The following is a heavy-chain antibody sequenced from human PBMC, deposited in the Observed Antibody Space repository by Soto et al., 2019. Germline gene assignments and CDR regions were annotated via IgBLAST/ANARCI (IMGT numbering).Heavy chain of an antibody. V-gene: IGHV3-23*01. CDR3: AKDLKTSVVRAYDY. J-gene: IGHJ4*02. Sequence: EVQLLESGGGLVQPGGSLRLSCAASGFTFSSYAMTWVRQAPGKGPEWVSVISGTGATTYYADSVKGRFTISRDNSKSTLYLQMNSLRAEDTALYFCAKDLKTSVVRAYDYWGQGTLVTVSS. CDR2: ISGTGATT. CDR1: GFTFSSYA. D-gene: IGHD2-15*01.